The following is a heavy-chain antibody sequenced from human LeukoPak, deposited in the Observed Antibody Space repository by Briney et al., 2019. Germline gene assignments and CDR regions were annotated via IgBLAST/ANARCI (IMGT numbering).Heavy chain of an antibody. V-gene: IGHV3-30*18. CDR1: GFTFSSYG. D-gene: IGHD1-26*01. CDR2: ISYDGSNK. Sequence: GGSLRLSCAASGFTFSSYGMHWVRQAPGKGLEWVAVISYDGSNKYYADSVKGRFTISRDNSKNKLYLQMNSLRAEDTAVYYCAKDPYSGSFDFDYWGQGTLVTVSS. J-gene: IGHJ4*02. CDR3: AKDPYSGSFDFDY.